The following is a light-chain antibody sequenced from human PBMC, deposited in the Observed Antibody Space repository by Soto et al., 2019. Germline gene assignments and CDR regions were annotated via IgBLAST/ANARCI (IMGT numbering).Light chain of an antibody. Sequence: QSALTQPASVSGSPGQSITISCTGTSSDIGAYNFVSWYQQHPGKAPKLMLYDVNIRPSGVSNRFSGSKSGNTASLTISGRQAEDAADYYCTSWTTSTTMVFGGGTKVTVL. CDR2: DVN. V-gene: IGLV2-14*03. CDR1: SSDIGAYNF. J-gene: IGLJ2*01. CDR3: TSWTTSTTMV.